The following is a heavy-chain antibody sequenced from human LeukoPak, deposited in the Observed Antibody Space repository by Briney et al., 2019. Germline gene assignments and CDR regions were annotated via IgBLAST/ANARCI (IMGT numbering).Heavy chain of an antibody. CDR3: ARRYSSSSSFDY. CDR1: GYTFTSYG. CDR2: INPSGGST. J-gene: IGHJ4*02. V-gene: IGHV1-46*01. D-gene: IGHD6-6*01. Sequence: ASVKVSCKASGYTFTSYGISWVRQAPGQGLEWMGIINPSGGSTSYAQKFQGRVTMTRDTSTSTVYMELSSLRSEDTAVYYCARRYSSSSSFDYWGQGTLVTVSS.